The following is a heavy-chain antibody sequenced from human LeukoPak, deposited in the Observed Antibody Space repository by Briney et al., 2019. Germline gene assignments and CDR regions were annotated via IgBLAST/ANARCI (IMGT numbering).Heavy chain of an antibody. CDR1: GYTFTVYS. J-gene: IGHJ4*02. CDR3: ARDASMINFDY. D-gene: IGHD3-16*01. V-gene: IGHV7-4-1*02. CDR2: ITTSTGKP. Sequence: ASVKVSCKASGYTFTVYSINWLRQAPGQGLEWMGWITTSTGKPTYAQGFTGQFVFSLDTSVSTTYLHINSLKAEDTAVYYCARDASMINFDYWGQGSLVTVSS.